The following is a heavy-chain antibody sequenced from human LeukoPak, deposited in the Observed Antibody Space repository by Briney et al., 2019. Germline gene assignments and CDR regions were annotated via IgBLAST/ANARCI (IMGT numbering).Heavy chain of an antibody. V-gene: IGHV1-69*06. Sequence: SVKVSCKASGGTFSSYAISWVRQAPGQGLEWMGGIIPIFGTANYAQKFQGRVTITADKSTSTAYMELSSLRSEDTAVYYCAKGFTVMSQQLVRVGGDYWGQGTLVTVSS. J-gene: IGHJ4*02. D-gene: IGHD6-13*01. CDR2: IIPIFGTA. CDR1: GGTFSSYA. CDR3: AKGFTVMSQQLVRVGGDY.